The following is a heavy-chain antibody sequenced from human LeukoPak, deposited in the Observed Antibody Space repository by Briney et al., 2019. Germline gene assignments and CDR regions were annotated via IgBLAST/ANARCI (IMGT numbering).Heavy chain of an antibody. CDR1: GGTFSSYA. D-gene: IGHD4-17*01. CDR3: AGDYGDGFDY. J-gene: IGHJ4*02. Sequence: PVDTVNLSCTASGGTFSSYAISWVRQAPGQGLEWMGGIIPIFGTANYAQTCQGRVTITADKSTSTAYMELSSLRSEETAVYYRAGDYGDGFDYWGQGTLVTVSS. V-gene: IGHV1-69*06. CDR2: IIPIFGTA.